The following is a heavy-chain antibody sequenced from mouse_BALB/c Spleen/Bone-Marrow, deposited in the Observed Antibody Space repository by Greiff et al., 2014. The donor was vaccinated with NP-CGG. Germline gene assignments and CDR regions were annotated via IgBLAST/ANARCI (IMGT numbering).Heavy chain of an antibody. J-gene: IGHJ4*01. CDR2: IDPANGNT. CDR3: ARDYGSSYYYAMDY. CDR1: GFNIKDTY. Sequence: VQLKHSGAELVKPGASVKLSCTASGFNIKDTYMHWVKQRPEQGLEWIGRIDPANGNTKYDPKFQGKATITADTSSNTAYLQLSSLTSEDTAVYYCARDYGSSYYYAMDYWGQGTSVTVSS. D-gene: IGHD1-1*01. V-gene: IGHV14-3*02.